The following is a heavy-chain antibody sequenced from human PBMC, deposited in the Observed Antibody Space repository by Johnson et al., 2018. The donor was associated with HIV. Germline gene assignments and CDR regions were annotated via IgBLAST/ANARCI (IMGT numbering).Heavy chain of an antibody. CDR2: ISWNSGSI. J-gene: IGHJ3*02. Sequence: VQLVESGGGVVQPGRSLRLSCAASGFTFSSYAMSWVRQAPGKGLEWVSGISWNSGSIGYADSVKGRFTISRDNAKNSLYLQMNSLRAEDTALYYCAKAYHSVNDAFDIWGQGTMVTVSS. CDR1: GFTFSSYA. V-gene: IGHV3-9*01. CDR3: AKAYHSVNDAFDI.